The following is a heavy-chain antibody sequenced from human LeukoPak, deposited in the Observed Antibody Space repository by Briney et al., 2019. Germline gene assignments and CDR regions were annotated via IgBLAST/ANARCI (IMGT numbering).Heavy chain of an antibody. D-gene: IGHD3-22*01. CDR3: AKTVVVTDNWFDP. CDR2: IAGGDDR. Sequence: GGSLRLSCAASGFIFSPYAMSWVRQAPGKGLEWVAGIAGGDDRFYADSVKGRFSISRDNSKNTLYPQMNSLRAEDTAVYYCAKTVVVTDNWFDPWGQGTLVTVSS. J-gene: IGHJ5*02. CDR1: GFIFSPYA. V-gene: IGHV3-23*01.